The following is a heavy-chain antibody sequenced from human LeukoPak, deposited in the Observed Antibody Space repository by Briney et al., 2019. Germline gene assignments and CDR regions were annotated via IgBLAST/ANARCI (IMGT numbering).Heavy chain of an antibody. CDR2: IYSDGVT. D-gene: IGHD2-15*01. CDR3: ARFAAAEKTWVEFDP. J-gene: IGHJ5*02. Sequence: PGGSLRLSCAASGFIVNSYGMSWVRQAPGKGLAWVSLIYSDGVTQYADSVKGRFTISRDNSKNTLYLQMNSLRDEDTAVYFCARFAAAEKTWVEFDPWGHGTLVT. CDR1: GFIVNSYG. V-gene: IGHV3-66*02.